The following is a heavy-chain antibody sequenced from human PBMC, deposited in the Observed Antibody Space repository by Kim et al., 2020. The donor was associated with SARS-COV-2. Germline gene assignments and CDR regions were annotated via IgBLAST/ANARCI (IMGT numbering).Heavy chain of an antibody. J-gene: IGHJ6*02. D-gene: IGHD3-3*01. CDR1: GYTFTSYY. CDR2: IYPSGGST. V-gene: IGHV1-46*01. Sequence: ASVKVSCKASGYTFTSYYMHWVRQAPGQGLEWVGIIYPSGGSTSYAQKFHGRVTMTRDTSTSTFYMELSSLRSEDTAVYYCARDSRSTIFGLAPPGYYYAMDVWPRDHGHRLL. CDR3: ARDSRSTIFGLAPPGYYYAMDV.